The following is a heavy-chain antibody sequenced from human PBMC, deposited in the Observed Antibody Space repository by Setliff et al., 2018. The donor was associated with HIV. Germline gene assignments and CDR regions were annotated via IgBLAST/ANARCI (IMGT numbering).Heavy chain of an antibody. V-gene: IGHV1-69*13. CDR3: ARGVDGSYRKFFDN. CDR2: IMPIFGTA. Sequence: SVTVSCKASGGSFSSYGLSWVRQAPGQGLEWMGGIMPIFGTANYAQKFQGRVTIIADASTNTVNMELSSLRSEDTAVYYCARGVDGSYRKFFDNWGQGTLVTVSS. J-gene: IGHJ4*02. D-gene: IGHD1-26*01. CDR1: GGSFSSYG.